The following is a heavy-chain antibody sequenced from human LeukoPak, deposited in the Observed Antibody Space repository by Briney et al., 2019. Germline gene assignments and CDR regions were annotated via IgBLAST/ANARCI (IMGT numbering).Heavy chain of an antibody. Sequence: SETLSLTCTVSGGSISSSSYYWGWIRQPPGKGLEWIGSIYYSGSTYYNPSLKSRVTISVDTSKNRFSLKLSSVTAADTAVYYCARQGYSGSYRIYYFDYWGQGTLVTVSS. CDR3: ARQGYSGSYRIYYFDY. CDR2: IYYSGST. D-gene: IGHD1-26*01. CDR1: GGSISSSSYY. J-gene: IGHJ4*02. V-gene: IGHV4-39*01.